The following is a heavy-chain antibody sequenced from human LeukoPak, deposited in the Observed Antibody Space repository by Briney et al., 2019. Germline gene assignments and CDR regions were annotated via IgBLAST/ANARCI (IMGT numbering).Heavy chain of an antibody. Sequence: PSETLSLTCAVYGGSFSGYYWSWIRQPPGKGLEWIGEINHSGSTNYNPSLKSRVTISVDTSKNQFSLELSSVTAADTAVYYCARADCSGGSCYFDYWGQGTLVTVSS. CDR3: ARADCSGGSCYFDY. CDR2: INHSGST. J-gene: IGHJ4*02. D-gene: IGHD2-15*01. CDR1: GGSFSGYY. V-gene: IGHV4-34*01.